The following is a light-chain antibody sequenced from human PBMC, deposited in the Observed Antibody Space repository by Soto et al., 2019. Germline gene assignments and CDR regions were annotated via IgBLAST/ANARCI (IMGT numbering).Light chain of an antibody. CDR3: QQYNSWWT. V-gene: IGKV3-15*01. Sequence: EIVMTQSPGTLSVSPGERGTLSCRASQSVSSNLAWYQQKPGQAPRLLIYDASTRATGIPARFSGSGSGTAFTLTISSLQPEDFAVYYCQQYNSWWTFGQGTKVEIK. J-gene: IGKJ1*01. CDR1: QSVSSN. CDR2: DAS.